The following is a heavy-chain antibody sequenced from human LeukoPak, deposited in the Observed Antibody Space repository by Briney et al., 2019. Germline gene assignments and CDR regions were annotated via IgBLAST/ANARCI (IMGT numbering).Heavy chain of an antibody. CDR3: ARGRTSDY. J-gene: IGHJ4*02. CDR2: IKEDGSEK. D-gene: IGHD3/OR15-3a*01. CDR1: GFTFSSYW. V-gene: IGHV3-7*01. Sequence: GGALRLSCAASGFTFSSYWMTWVRQAPGKGLEWVASIKEDGSEKKYVDSVKGRFTISRDNAKTSVYLQINSLRAEDTAVYYCARGRTSDYWGRGTLVTVSS.